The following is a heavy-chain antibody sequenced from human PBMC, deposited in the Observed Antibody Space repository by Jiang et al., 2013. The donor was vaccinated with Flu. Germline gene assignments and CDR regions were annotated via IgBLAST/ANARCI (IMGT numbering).Heavy chain of an antibody. Sequence: GLVKPLETLSLTCSVSGGSVSSGGYYWSWIRQPPGKGLEWIGYIYYSGTTNQNPSLKSRGTISVDTSKNQFSLKLSSVTAADTAVYYCARSSLTMIAVGGMDVWGHGTTVTVSS. CDR1: GGSVSSGGYY. J-gene: IGHJ6*02. D-gene: IGHD3-22*01. V-gene: IGHV4-61*08. CDR2: IYYSGTT. CDR3: ARSSLTMIAVGGMDV.